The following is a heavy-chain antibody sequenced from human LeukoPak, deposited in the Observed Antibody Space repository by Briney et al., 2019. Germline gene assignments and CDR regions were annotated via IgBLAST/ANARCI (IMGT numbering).Heavy chain of an antibody. CDR2: INHSGST. Sequence: SETLSLTCTVSGGSISSSSYYWGWIRQPPGKGLEWIGEINHSGSTNYNLSLKSRVTISVDTSKNQFSLKLSSVTAADTAVYYCARGTPGRYCSGGSCYSVLGPFDYWGQGTLVTVSS. J-gene: IGHJ4*02. CDR1: GGSISSSSYY. D-gene: IGHD2-15*01. V-gene: IGHV4-39*07. CDR3: ARGTPGRYCSGGSCYSVLGPFDY.